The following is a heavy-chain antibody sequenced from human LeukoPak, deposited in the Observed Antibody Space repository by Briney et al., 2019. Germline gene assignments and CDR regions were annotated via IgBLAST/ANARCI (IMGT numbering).Heavy chain of an antibody. D-gene: IGHD3-10*01. V-gene: IGHV1-2*02. CDR1: GYTFTGYY. CDR2: INPNTGGT. J-gene: IGHJ4*02. Sequence: ASVKVSRKASGYTFTGYYMHWVRQAPGQGLEWMGWINPNTGGTNYAQKFQGRVTMTRDTSISAAYMELSRLRSDDTAVYYCARAIIMVRGVDYWGQGTLVTVSS. CDR3: ARAIIMVRGVDY.